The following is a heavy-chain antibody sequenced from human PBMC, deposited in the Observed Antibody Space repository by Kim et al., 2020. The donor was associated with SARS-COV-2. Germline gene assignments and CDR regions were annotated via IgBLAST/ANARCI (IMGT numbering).Heavy chain of an antibody. J-gene: IGHJ6*02. Sequence: GSLRLSCAASGFTFSSYSMNWVRQAPGKGLEWVSSISGSNTYIYYADSVKGRFTISRDNAKNSLYLRMNSLRGEDTAVYYCARDGGYYGMDVWGQGSTV. V-gene: IGHV3-21*01. CDR1: GFTFSSYS. CDR3: ARDGGYYGMDV. CDR2: ISGSNTYI. D-gene: IGHD2-15*01.